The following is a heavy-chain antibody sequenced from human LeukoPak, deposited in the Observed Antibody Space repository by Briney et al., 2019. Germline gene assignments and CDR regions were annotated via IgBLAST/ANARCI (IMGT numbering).Heavy chain of an antibody. V-gene: IGHV3-23*01. CDR2: ISGSGGST. D-gene: IGHD6-13*01. CDR1: GFTFSSYA. J-gene: IGHJ5*02. CDR3: AKDPSSSWTVNWFDP. Sequence: PGGSLRLSCAASGFTFSSYAMSWVRQAPGKGLEWVSAISGSGGSTYYADSVKGRFTISRDNSKNTLYLQMNSLGAEDTAVYYCAKDPSSSWTVNWFDPWGQGTLVTVSS.